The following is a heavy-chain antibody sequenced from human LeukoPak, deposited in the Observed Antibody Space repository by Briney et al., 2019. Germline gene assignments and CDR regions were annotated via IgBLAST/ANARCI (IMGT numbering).Heavy chain of an antibody. CDR3: ARAAVRGVTPDY. V-gene: IGHV3-64*01. Sequence: PGGSLRLSCAASGFTFSSYAMHWVRQAPGKGLEYVSAISSNGGSTYYANSVKGRFIISRDNSKNTLYLQMGSLRAEDMAVYYCARAAVRGVTPDYWGQGTLVTVSS. J-gene: IGHJ4*02. CDR1: GFTFSSYA. D-gene: IGHD3-10*01. CDR2: ISSNGGST.